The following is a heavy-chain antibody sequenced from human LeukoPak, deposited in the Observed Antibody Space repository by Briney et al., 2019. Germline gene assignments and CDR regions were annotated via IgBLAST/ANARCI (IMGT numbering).Heavy chain of an antibody. D-gene: IGHD6-6*01. CDR3: ASSSSFFKNWFDP. V-gene: IGHV3-30*02. Sequence: GGSLRLSCAASGFIFSNYAMHWVRQAPGKGLEWVAFIRYDESNKSYADSVKDRFTISRDNSKNTLFLQMNSLRAEDTAVYYCASSSSFFKNWFDPWGQGTLVTVSS. J-gene: IGHJ5*02. CDR2: IRYDESNK. CDR1: GFIFSNYA.